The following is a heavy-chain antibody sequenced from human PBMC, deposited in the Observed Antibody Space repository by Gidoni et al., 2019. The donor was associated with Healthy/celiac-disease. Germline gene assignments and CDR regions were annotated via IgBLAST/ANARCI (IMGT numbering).Heavy chain of an antibody. V-gene: IGHV3-7*01. D-gene: IGHD2-15*01. CDR2: IKQDGSEK. Sequence: EVQLVESGGGWVQPGGPLRLTCAATGCTFSSYWMSWVRQAPGKGLEWVANIKQDGSEKYYVDSVKGRFTISRDNAKNSLYLQMNSLSAEDTAVSSCAREIAVVTPFDYWGQGTLVTVSS. CDR1: GCTFSSYW. CDR3: AREIAVVTPFDY. J-gene: IGHJ4*02.